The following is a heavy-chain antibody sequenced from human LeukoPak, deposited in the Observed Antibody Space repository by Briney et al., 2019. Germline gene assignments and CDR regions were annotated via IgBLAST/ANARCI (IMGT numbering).Heavy chain of an antibody. CDR3: ARDVRSGSYLGP. D-gene: IGHD1-26*01. V-gene: IGHV4-39*07. Sequence: PSETLSLTCTVSGGSIRTNGYYWGWIRQTPGKGLEWIGSIYYSGSTHYNPSLKSRVTISVDTSRNQFSLKMTSVTAADTAVYYCARDVRSGSYLGPWGQGTLVTVSS. J-gene: IGHJ5*02. CDR2: IYYSGST. CDR1: GGSIRTNGYY.